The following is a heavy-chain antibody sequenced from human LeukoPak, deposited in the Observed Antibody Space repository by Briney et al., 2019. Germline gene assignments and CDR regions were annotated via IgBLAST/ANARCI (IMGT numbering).Heavy chain of an antibody. Sequence: PSETLSLTCTVSGGPISSYYWSWIRQPPGKGLEWIGYIYYSGSTNYNPSLKSRVTISVDTSKNQFSLKLRSVTAADTAVYYCANGGYCSSTSCYPNWFDPWGQGTLVTVSS. V-gene: IGHV4-59*01. J-gene: IGHJ5*02. D-gene: IGHD2-2*01. CDR3: ANGGYCSSTSCYPNWFDP. CDR2: IYYSGST. CDR1: GGPISSYY.